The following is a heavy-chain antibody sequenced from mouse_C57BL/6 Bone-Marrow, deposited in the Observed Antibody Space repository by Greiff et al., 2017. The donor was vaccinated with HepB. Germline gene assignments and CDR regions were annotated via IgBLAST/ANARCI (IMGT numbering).Heavy chain of an antibody. Sequence: EVQGVESGGGLVQPKGSLKLSCAASGFSFNTYAMNWVRQAPGKGLEWVARIRSKSNNYATYYADSVKDRFTISRDDSESILYLQMNNLKTEDTAMYYCVRQSYYGTYFDYWGQGTTLTVSS. CDR3: VRQSYYGTYFDY. D-gene: IGHD2-1*01. CDR1: GFSFNTYA. V-gene: IGHV10-1*01. J-gene: IGHJ2*01. CDR2: IRSKSNNYAT.